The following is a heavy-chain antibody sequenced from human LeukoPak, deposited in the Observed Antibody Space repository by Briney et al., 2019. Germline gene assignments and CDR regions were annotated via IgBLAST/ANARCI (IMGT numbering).Heavy chain of an antibody. CDR3: ARDLDLHYGSGSYAGY. D-gene: IGHD3-10*01. V-gene: IGHV4-30-2*01. CDR2: IYHSGST. Sequence: PSQTLSLTCTVSGGSISSGGYYWSWIRQPPGKGLEWIGYIYHSGSTYYNPSLKSRVTISVDRSKNQFSLKLSSVTAADTAVYYCARDLDLHYGSGSYAGYWGQGTLVTVSS. J-gene: IGHJ4*02. CDR1: GGSISSGGYY.